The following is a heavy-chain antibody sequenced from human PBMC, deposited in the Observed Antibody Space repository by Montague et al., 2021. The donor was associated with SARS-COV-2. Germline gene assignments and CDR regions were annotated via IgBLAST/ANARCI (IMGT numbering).Heavy chain of an antibody. Sequence: SETLSLTCAVSGGSISSSNYWSWVRQPPGKGLEWIGEIHHSGSTXYNPSLKSRVTMSVDRSKNHFSLRLSSETAADTAMYYCARGGYGGWTGYYFDYWGQGTLVTFSS. CDR3: ARGGYGGWTGYYFDY. J-gene: IGHJ4*02. CDR1: GGSISSSNY. D-gene: IGHD4/OR15-4a*01. CDR2: IHHSGST. V-gene: IGHV4-4*02.